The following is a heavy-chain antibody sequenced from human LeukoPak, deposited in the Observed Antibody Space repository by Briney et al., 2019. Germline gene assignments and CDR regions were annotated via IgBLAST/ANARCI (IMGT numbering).Heavy chain of an antibody. J-gene: IGHJ4*02. V-gene: IGHV3-74*01. CDR2: INIDERIT. Sequence: GGSLGLSCAASGFTFSSYAMSWVRQAPGKGLVWVSYINIDERITGYADSVKGRFTISRDNAKNTLYLQMNSLRAEDTAIYYCFREGGDWGQGTLVAVSS. CDR3: FREGGD. CDR1: GFTFSSYA. D-gene: IGHD3-10*01.